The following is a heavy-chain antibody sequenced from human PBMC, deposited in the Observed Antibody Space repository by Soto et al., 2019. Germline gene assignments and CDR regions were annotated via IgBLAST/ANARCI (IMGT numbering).Heavy chain of an antibody. CDR1: GFTFSGSA. J-gene: IGHJ6*02. CDR3: TRCITIFGVVIPSCYYGMDV. V-gene: IGHV3-73*01. Sequence: GGSLRLSCAASGFTFSGSAMHWVRQASGKGLEWVGRIRGKANSYATAYAASVKGRFTISRDDSKNTAYLQMNSLKTEDTAVYYCTRCITIFGVVIPSCYYGMDVWGQGTTVTVSS. D-gene: IGHD3-3*01. CDR2: IRGKANSYAT.